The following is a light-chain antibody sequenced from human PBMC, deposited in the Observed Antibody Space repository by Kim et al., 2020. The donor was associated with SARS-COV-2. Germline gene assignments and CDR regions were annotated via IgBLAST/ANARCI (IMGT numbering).Light chain of an antibody. CDR2: SNN. Sequence: GQRVTISCSGRSSNIGSNTVNWYQQLPGTAPKLLIYSNNQRPSGVPDRFSGSKSGTSASLAISGLQSEDEADYYCAPWDDSLNGVVFGGGTQLTVL. V-gene: IGLV1-44*01. J-gene: IGLJ2*01. CDR1: SSNIGSNT. CDR3: APWDDSLNGVV.